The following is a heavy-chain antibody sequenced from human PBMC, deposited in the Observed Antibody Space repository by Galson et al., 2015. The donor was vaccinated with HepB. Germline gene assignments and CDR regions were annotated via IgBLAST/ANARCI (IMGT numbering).Heavy chain of an antibody. J-gene: IGHJ5*02. CDR2: INAGNGNT. CDR3: ARGYNRWEPFYGDYVPWFDP. Sequence: SVKVSCKASGYTFTSYAMHWVRQAPGQRLEWMGWINAGNGNTKYSQKFQGRVTITRDTSASTAYMELSSLRSEDTAVYYCARGYNRWEPFYGDYVPWFDPWGQGTLVTVSS. CDR1: GYTFTSYA. V-gene: IGHV1-3*01. D-gene: IGHD4-17*01.